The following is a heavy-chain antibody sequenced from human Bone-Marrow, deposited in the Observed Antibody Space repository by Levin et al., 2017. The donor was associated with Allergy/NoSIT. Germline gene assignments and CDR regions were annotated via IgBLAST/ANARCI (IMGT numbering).Heavy chain of an antibody. CDR2: IWYDGSKR. CDR3: ARDRGNYDLVTSYFDL. Sequence: GGSLRLSCSASGFYFSSYGFYWVRQAPGKGLQWVALIWYDGSKRHYADSVKGRFTISRDDSRKTIYLQMNSLRAEDTAIYYCARDRGNYDLVTSYFDLWGPGAQVIVSS. J-gene: IGHJ4*02. CDR1: GFYFSSYG. D-gene: IGHD3-10*01. V-gene: IGHV3-33*01.